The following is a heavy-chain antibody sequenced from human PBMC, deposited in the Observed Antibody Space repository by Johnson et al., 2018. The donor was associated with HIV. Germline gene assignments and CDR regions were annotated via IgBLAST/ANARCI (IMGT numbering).Heavy chain of an antibody. D-gene: IGHD3-9*01. CDR2: IYSGGIT. J-gene: IGHJ3*02. CDR1: GFTVSSNY. V-gene: IGHV3-66*01. Sequence: VQLVESGGGLVQPGGSLRLSCAASGFTVSSNYMSWVRQAPGKGLEWVSVIYSGGITYYADSVKGRFTISRDNSKNTLYLQMNSLRAEDTAVYYCARAQPDYDILTGTYAFDIWGQGTMVTVSS. CDR3: ARAQPDYDILTGTYAFDI.